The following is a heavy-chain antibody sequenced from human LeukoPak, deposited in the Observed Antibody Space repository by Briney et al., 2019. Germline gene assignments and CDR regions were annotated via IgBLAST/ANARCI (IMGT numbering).Heavy chain of an antibody. CDR3: ARDLSRLDHAFEI. CDR2: IYYSART. D-gene: IGHD4-11*01. V-gene: IGHV4-39*07. Sequence: PSETLSLTCTVSGGSISSSNYYWGWIRQPPGKGLECIGSIYYSARTYYNPSLKSRVTISVDTSKNQFSLKLSSVTAADTAVYYCARDLSRLDHAFEIWGPGTLVTVSS. CDR1: GGSISSSNYY. J-gene: IGHJ3*02.